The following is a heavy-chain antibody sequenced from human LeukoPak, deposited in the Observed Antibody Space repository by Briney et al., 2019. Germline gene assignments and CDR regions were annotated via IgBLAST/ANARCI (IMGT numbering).Heavy chain of an antibody. CDR2: ISGSGGST. J-gene: IGHJ5*02. D-gene: IGHD6-6*01. V-gene: IGHV3-23*01. CDR1: GFTFSSYA. Sequence: GGSLRLSCAASGFTFSSYAMSWVRQAPGKGLEWVSAISGSGGSTYYADSVKGRFTISRDNSKNTLYLQMNSLRAEDTAVYYCARGYSSSRRFDPWGQGTLVTVSS. CDR3: ARGYSSSRRFDP.